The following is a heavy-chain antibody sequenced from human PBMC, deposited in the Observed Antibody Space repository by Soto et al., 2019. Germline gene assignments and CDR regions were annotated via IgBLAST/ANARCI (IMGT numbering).Heavy chain of an antibody. CDR3: AGADYQLRPNPYHYYMDV. Sequence: QVQLVQSGAEVKKPGSSVKVSCKASGGTFSSYTISWVRQAPGQGLEWMGRIIPILGIANYAQKFQGRVTITADKSTSTAYMELSSLRSEDTAVYYCAGADYQLRPNPYHYYMDVWGKGTTVTVSS. CDR1: GGTFSSYT. J-gene: IGHJ6*03. CDR2: IIPILGIA. D-gene: IGHD2-2*01. V-gene: IGHV1-69*02.